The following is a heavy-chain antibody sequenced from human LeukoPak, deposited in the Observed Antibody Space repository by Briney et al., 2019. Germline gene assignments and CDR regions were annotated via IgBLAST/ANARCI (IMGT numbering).Heavy chain of an antibody. CDR2: IYPGDSDT. J-gene: IGHJ4*02. CDR1: GYRFTNYW. Sequence: GESLMISCKGSGYRFTNYWIGWVGQMPGKGLEWMGIIYPGDSDTRYSPSFQGQVTISADKSISTAYLQWSSLKASDTAMYYCARLEMATYENYDYWGQGTLVTVSS. D-gene: IGHD5-24*01. V-gene: IGHV5-51*01. CDR3: ARLEMATYENYDY.